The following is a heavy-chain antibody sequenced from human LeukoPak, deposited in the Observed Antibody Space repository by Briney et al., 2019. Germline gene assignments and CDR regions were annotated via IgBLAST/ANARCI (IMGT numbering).Heavy chain of an antibody. CDR2: MNPNSGNT. D-gene: IGHD5-18*01. CDR3: ARVTGRVRYSYGLGY. J-gene: IGHJ4*02. CDR1: GYTFTSYD. Sequence: ASVKVSCKASGYTFTSYDINWVRQATGQGLEWIGWMNPNSGNTGYAQKFQGRVTMTRNTSISIAYMELSSLRSEDTAVYYCARVTGRVRYSYGLGYWGQGTLVTVSS. V-gene: IGHV1-8*01.